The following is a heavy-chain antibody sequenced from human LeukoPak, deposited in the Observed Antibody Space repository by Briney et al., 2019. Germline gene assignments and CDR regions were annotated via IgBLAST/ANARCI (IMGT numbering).Heavy chain of an antibody. J-gene: IGHJ4*02. CDR2: ISGSGGST. D-gene: IGHD3-10*01. CDR1: GFTFSSYA. CDR3: AKDYGLWFEEFNSDY. Sequence: GGSLRLSCAASGFTFSSYAMSWVRQAPGKGLEWVSAISGSGGSTYYADSVKGRFTISRDNSKNTLYLQMNSLRAEDTAVYYCAKDYGLWFEEFNSDYWGQGTLVTVSS. V-gene: IGHV3-23*01.